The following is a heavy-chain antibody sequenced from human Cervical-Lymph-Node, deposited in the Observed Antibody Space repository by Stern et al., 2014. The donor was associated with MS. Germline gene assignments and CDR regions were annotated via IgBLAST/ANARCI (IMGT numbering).Heavy chain of an antibody. CDR1: GGSISSSSYY. V-gene: IGHV4-39*01. D-gene: IGHD6-13*01. J-gene: IGHJ4*02. CDR2: IYYSGST. CDR3: ATYSSSWHFDY. Sequence: QLQLQESGPGLVKPSETLSLTCTVSGGSISSSSYYWGWIRQPPGKGLEWIGSIYYSGSTYYNPSLKSRVTISVDTSKKQFSLKRSSVTAADTAVYYCATYSSSWHFDYWGQGTLVTVSS.